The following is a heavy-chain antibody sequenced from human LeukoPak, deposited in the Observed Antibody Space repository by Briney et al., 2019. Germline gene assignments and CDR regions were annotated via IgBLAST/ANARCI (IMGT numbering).Heavy chain of an antibody. CDR2: ISAYNGNT. J-gene: IGHJ4*02. D-gene: IGHD3-10*01. CDR1: GYTFTSYG. Sequence: ASVKVSCKASGYTFTSYGISWVRQAPGQGLEWMGWISAYNGNTNYAQKLHGRVTMTTDTSTSTAYMELRSLRSDDTAVYYCARDNDYYGSGSYYNERRFFDYWGQGTLVTVSS. V-gene: IGHV1-18*01. CDR3: ARDNDYYGSGSYYNERRFFDY.